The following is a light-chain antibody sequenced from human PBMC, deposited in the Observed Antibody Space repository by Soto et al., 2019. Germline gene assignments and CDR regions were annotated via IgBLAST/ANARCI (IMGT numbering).Light chain of an antibody. CDR3: QQYSTDPFT. CDR2: DAY. V-gene: IGKV1-5*01. Sequence: DIQMTQSPSTLSASVGDRVTLTCRASRSITNWLAWFQQKPGKAPKLLIYDAYNLESGVPSRFSGSGAGTEFTLSISSLQPDEFGTYYCQQYSTDPFTFGPGTIVDLK. J-gene: IGKJ3*01. CDR1: RSITNW.